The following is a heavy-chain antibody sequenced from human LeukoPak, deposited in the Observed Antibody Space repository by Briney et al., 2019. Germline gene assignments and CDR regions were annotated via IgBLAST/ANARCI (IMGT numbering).Heavy chain of an antibody. CDR1: GFTFSSYG. J-gene: IGHJ4*02. D-gene: IGHD3-22*01. Sequence: GGSLRLSCAASGFTFSSYGMHWVRQAPGKGLEWVAFIRYDGSNKYYADSVKGRFTISRDNSKNTLYLQMNSLRAEDTAVYYCAKANYDSRGFDYWGQGTLVTVSS. CDR3: AKANYDSRGFDY. V-gene: IGHV3-30*02. CDR2: IRYDGSNK.